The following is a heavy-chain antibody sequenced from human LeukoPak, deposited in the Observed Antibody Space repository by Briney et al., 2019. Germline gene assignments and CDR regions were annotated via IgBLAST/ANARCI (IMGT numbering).Heavy chain of an antibody. J-gene: IGHJ4*02. V-gene: IGHV4-4*02. Sequence: SETLSLTCAASGDSISSSNWWSWVRPPPGKGLEWIGEIHPSGTTRYNTSLKSRVTMSIDNSKNQFFLKLTSVTAADTAVYYCVRGDNYRFDYWGQGTLVTVSS. CDR3: VRGDNYRFDY. D-gene: IGHD5-24*01. CDR1: GDSISSSNW. CDR2: IHPSGTT.